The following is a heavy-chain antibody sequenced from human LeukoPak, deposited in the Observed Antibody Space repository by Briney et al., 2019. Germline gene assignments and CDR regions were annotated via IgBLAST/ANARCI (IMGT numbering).Heavy chain of an antibody. V-gene: IGHV3-48*02. CDR1: GFTFSSHS. Sequence: GGSLRLSCAASGFTFSSHSMNWVRQAPGKGLEWISYIRSSSSSIFYADSVKGPFTISTDNARNSLYLQMNSLRDEDTAVYYCARDLNWGFDYWGQGILVTVSS. J-gene: IGHJ4*02. CDR3: ARDLNWGFDY. CDR2: IRSSSSSI. D-gene: IGHD7-27*01.